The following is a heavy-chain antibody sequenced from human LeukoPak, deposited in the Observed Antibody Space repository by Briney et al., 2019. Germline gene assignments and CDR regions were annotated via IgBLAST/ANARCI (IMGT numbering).Heavy chain of an antibody. CDR3: VRRAPEYYDFWSGYYHPFDY. D-gene: IGHD3-3*01. Sequence: GASVKVSCKASGYTFTSYYMHWVRQAPGQGLEWMGIINPSGGSTSYAQKFQGRVTMTRDTSTSTVYMELSSLRSEDTAVYYCVRRAPEYYDFWSGYYHPFDYWGQGTLVTVSS. CDR2: INPSGGST. V-gene: IGHV1-46*01. CDR1: GYTFTSYY. J-gene: IGHJ4*02.